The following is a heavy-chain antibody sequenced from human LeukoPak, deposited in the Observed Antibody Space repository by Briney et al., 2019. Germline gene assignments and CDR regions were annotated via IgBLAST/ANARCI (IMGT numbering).Heavy chain of an antibody. Sequence: SETLSLTCTVSGGSISSYYWSWVRQPPGKTLEWIGYIYYSGSTNYNPSLKSRVTISLDTSKNQFSLKLSSVTAADTAVYYCARRFSYYYGIDVWGQGTTVTVSS. CDR3: ARRFSYYYGIDV. CDR2: IYYSGST. D-gene: IGHD3-3*01. V-gene: IGHV4-59*01. CDR1: GGSISSYY. J-gene: IGHJ6*02.